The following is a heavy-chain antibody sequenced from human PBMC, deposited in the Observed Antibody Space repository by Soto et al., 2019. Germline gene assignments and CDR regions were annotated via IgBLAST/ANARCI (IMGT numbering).Heavy chain of an antibody. Sequence: QAGGSLRLSCAASGFTFSGSAMHWVRQASGKGPEWVGRIRSKANSYATAYAASVKGRFTISRDDSKNTAYLQMNSLKTEDTAVYYCMIGYDLLYYYGMDVWGQGTTVTVSS. CDR1: GFTFSGSA. D-gene: IGHD5-12*01. J-gene: IGHJ6*02. V-gene: IGHV3-73*01. CDR2: IRSKANSYAT. CDR3: MIGYDLLYYYGMDV.